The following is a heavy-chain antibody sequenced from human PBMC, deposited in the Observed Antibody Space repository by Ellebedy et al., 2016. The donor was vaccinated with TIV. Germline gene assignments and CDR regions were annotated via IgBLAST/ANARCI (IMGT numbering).Heavy chain of an antibody. CDR3: SISIYDILTGEGGLDY. J-gene: IGHJ4*02. D-gene: IGHD3-9*01. V-gene: IGHV4-39*07. Sequence: SETLSLTCNVSGGSIRRIGHYWGWIRQPPGKGLEWIGSSYNSGSPFYSRSLKSRITISVDTSKSQLSLKLSSVTAADTAVYYCSISIYDILTGEGGLDYWGQGILVTVSS. CDR2: SYNSGSP. CDR1: GGSIRRIGHY.